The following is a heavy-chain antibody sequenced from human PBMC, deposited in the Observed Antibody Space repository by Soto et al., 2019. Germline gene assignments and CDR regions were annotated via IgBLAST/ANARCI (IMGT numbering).Heavy chain of an antibody. CDR2: MWAGGRKE. CDR3: QRDIDTSSHFGWFDP. D-gene: IGHD2-2*01. V-gene: IGHV3-33*01. Sequence: GGSLRLSCVTSGFTFNNYGIHWVRQAPGKGLEWVAVMWAGGRKENYADSVKGRFTMSRDLSKNTLYLQMDSLRAADTAVYYCQRDIDTSSHFGWFDPWGQGTLVTVSS. CDR1: GFTFNNYG. J-gene: IGHJ5*02.